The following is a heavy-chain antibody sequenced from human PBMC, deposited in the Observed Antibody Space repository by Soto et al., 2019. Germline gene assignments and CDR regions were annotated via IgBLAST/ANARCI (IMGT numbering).Heavy chain of an antibody. V-gene: IGHV1-69*13. Sequence: GASVKVSCKASGGTFSSYAISWVRQAPGQGLEWMGGIIPIFGTANYAQKFQGRVTITADESTSTAYMELSSLRSEDTAVYYRARERQGLQYRYYYYYYGMDVWGQGTTVTVSS. CDR1: GGTFSSYA. CDR2: IIPIFGTA. J-gene: IGHJ6*02. D-gene: IGHD4-4*01. CDR3: ARERQGLQYRYYYYYYGMDV.